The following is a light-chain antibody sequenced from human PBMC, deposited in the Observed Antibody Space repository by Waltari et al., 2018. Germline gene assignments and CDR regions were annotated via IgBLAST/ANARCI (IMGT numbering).Light chain of an antibody. Sequence: DIVMTQSPLFLPVTPGAPASISCRSSQSLLHSNGYTSLSWYLQKAGQSPQLLIYLVSNRASGVPDRFSGSGSGTDFTLKISRVEADDVGVYYCMQTLQSRTLGQGTKVEI. CDR2: LVS. CDR3: MQTLQSRT. CDR1: QSLLHSNGYTS. V-gene: IGKV2-28*01. J-gene: IGKJ1*01.